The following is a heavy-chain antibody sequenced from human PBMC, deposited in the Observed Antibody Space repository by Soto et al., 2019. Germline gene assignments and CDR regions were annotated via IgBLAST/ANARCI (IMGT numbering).Heavy chain of an antibody. J-gene: IGHJ4*02. CDR2: INPNSGGT. Sequence: ASVQVSCKASGYPFTGYYMHWVRQAPGQGLEWMGWINPNSGGTNYAQKFQGRVTMTRDTSISTAYMELSRLRSDDTAVYYCAIYERAPPVRGISDYWGQGTLVTVSS. CDR3: AIYERAPPVRGISDY. V-gene: IGHV1-2*02. CDR1: GYPFTGYY. D-gene: IGHD3-10*01.